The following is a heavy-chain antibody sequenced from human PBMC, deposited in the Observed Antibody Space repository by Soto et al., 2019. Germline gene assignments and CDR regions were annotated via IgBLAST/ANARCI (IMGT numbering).Heavy chain of an antibody. V-gene: IGHV3-73*02. Sequence: EVQLVQSGGGLVQPGGSLKLSCAASGFTFSGSTVHWVRQASGEGLQWGGRIRSKANDYATTYRGSVKGGFTISRDDSRNTAYLQMSDLKTEDTAVYYCTGGYCTGDTCYSGYFQHWGQGALVTVFS. CDR1: GFTFSGST. CDR3: TGGYCTGDTCYSGYFQH. J-gene: IGHJ1*01. D-gene: IGHD2-15*01. CDR2: IRSKANDYAT.